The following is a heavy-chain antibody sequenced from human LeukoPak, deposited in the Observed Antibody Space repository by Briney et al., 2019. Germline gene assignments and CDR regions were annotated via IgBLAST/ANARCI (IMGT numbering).Heavy chain of an antibody. V-gene: IGHV6-1*01. D-gene: IGHD2-2*01. CDR2: TYYRSKWYN. J-gene: IGHJ4*02. CDR1: GDSVSSNSAA. CDR3: VKGGRQLLLHSYGDY. Sequence: PSQTLSLTCAISGDSVSSNSAAWNWIRQSPSRGLEWLGRTYYRSKWYNDYAVSVKSRITINPDTSKNQFSLQLNSVTPEDTAVYYCVKGGRQLLLHSYGDYWGQGTLVTVSS.